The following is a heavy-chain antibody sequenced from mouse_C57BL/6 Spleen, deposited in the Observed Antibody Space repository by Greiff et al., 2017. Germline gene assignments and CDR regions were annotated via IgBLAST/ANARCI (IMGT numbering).Heavy chain of an antibody. CDR1: GFTFSDYG. CDR3: AITGYFGY. J-gene: IGHJ2*01. Sequence: EVQGVESGGGLVKPGGSLQLSCAASGFTFSDYGMHWVRQAPEKGLEWVAYISSGSSTIYYADTVKGRFTISRDNAKNTLFLQMTSLGSEDTAVYYCAITGYFGYWGQGTTQTVSS. V-gene: IGHV5-17*01. D-gene: IGHD4-1*01. CDR2: ISSGSSTI.